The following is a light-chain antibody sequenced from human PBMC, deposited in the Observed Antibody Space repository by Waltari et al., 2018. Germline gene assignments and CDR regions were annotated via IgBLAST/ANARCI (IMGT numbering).Light chain of an antibody. Sequence: DIQMTQSPSSLSASVGDKVTITCRASQGITSWLAWYQQKPGEDPRLLIYASSILQSGVPSRFSGSGSCTDIALTISSLQPEDFATYYCQQGYNSPYSFGQGTTVEIK. V-gene: IGKV1-12*01. CDR2: ASS. J-gene: IGKJ2*03. CDR1: QGITSW. CDR3: QQGYNSPYS.